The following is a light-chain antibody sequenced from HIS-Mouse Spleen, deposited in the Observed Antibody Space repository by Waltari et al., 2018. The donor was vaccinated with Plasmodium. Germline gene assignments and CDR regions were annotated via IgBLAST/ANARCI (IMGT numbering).Light chain of an antibody. V-gene: IGLV1-44*01. CDR2: SNN. Sequence: QSVLTQPPSASGHPGQRVTIPCSGSSSNIGSNTVNWYQQLPGTAPKLPIYSNNQRPSGVPDRFSGSKSGTSASLAISGLQSEDEADYYCAAWDDSLNGYVFGTGTKVTVL. CDR3: AAWDDSLNGYV. J-gene: IGLJ1*01. CDR1: SSNIGSNT.